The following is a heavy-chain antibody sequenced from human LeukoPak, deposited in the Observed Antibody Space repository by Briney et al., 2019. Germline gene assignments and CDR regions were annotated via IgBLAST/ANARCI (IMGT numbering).Heavy chain of an antibody. V-gene: IGHV4-30-2*01. Sequence: SQTLSLTCAVSGGSISSGGYSWSWIRQPPGKGLEWIGYIYHSGSTYYNPSLKSRVTISVDRSKNQFSLKLSSVTAADTAVYYCARGRDLQRFLEWKRPPYGMDVWGQGTTVTVSS. J-gene: IGHJ6*02. CDR3: ARGRDLQRFLEWKRPPYGMDV. CDR2: IYHSGST. D-gene: IGHD3-3*01. CDR1: GGSISSGGYS.